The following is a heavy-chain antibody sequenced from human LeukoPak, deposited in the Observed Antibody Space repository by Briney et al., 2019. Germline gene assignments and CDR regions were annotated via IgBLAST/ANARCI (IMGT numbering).Heavy chain of an antibody. V-gene: IGHV1-2*02. CDR3: ARGRRQQQYGMDV. CDR1: GYTFTGYY. J-gene: IGHJ6*02. Sequence: ASVKVSCKAAGYTFTGYYMRWVRQAPGQGLEWRGWINPNSGGTNYAQKFQGRATMTRDTSISTAYMELSSLRSEDTAVYYCARGRRQQQYGMDVWGQGTTVTVSS. D-gene: IGHD6-13*01. CDR2: INPNSGGT.